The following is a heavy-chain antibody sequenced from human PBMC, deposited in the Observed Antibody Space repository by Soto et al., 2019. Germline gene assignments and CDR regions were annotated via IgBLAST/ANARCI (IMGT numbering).Heavy chain of an antibody. J-gene: IGHJ5*02. CDR3: ATRITVFGLLIPPFDP. Sequence: SETLSLTCTVSGDSIGGVGYWSWIRQFPGRGLEWIGCISSSGSTYYNPALNNRISLSLDTSQNQFSLKLLSVTAADTAIYYCATRITVFGLLIPPFDPWGQGTQVTVSS. CDR2: ISSSGST. CDR1: GDSIGGVGY. V-gene: IGHV4-31*03. D-gene: IGHD3-3*01.